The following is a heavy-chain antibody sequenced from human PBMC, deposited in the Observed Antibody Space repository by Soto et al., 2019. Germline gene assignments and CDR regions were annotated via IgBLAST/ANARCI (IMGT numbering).Heavy chain of an antibody. CDR2: INAGNGNT. CDR3: ARARNYDYIWGSYHTIAFDY. Sequence: ASVKVSCKASGYTFTSYAMHWVRQAPGQRLEWMGWINAGNGNTKYSQKFQGRVTITRDTSASTAYMELSSLRSEDTAVYYCARARNYDYIWGSYHTIAFDYWGQGTLVTVSS. J-gene: IGHJ4*02. D-gene: IGHD3-16*02. CDR1: GYTFTSYA. V-gene: IGHV1-3*01.